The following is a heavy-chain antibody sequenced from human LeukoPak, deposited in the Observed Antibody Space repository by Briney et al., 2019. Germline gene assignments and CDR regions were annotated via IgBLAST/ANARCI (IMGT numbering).Heavy chain of an antibody. CDR1: RFTSDDFG. Sequence: GGSLRLSCAPSRFTSDDFGIHWVRQAPGKGLEWVCFISADGTSTFYADSVRGRFTISRDNSKNSLYLQMNSLRTEDTAFYYCAKETDNWGQGTQVTVSS. CDR2: ISADGTST. J-gene: IGHJ4*02. V-gene: IGHV3-43*02. CDR3: AKETDN.